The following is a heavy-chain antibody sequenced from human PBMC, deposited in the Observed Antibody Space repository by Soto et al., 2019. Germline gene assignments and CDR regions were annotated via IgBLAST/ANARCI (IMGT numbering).Heavy chain of an antibody. CDR3: ARGEEGSGYYSQGPLYNWFDP. CDR2: IIPIFGTA. CDR1: GGTFSSYA. D-gene: IGHD3-22*01. V-gene: IGHV1-69*13. J-gene: IGHJ5*02. Sequence: VASVKVSCKASGGTFSSYAISWVRQAPGQGLEWMGGIIPIFGTANYAQKFQGRVTITADESTSTAYMELSSLRSEDTAVYYCARGEEGSGYYSQGPLYNWFDPWGQGTLVTVSS.